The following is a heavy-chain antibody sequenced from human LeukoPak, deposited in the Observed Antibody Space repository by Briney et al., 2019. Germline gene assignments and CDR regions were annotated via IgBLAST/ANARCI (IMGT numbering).Heavy chain of an antibody. V-gene: IGHV3-30*01. Sequence: SRDNSKNTLYLQMNSLRAEDTAVYYCARSMTTVTTAHDYWGQGTLVTVSS. D-gene: IGHD4-17*01. CDR3: ARSMTTVTTAHDY. J-gene: IGHJ4*02.